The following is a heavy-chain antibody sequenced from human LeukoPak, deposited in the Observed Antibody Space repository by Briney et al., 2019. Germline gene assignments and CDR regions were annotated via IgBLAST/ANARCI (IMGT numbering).Heavy chain of an antibody. Sequence: GGSLRLSCAASGFTFSSYWMSWVRQAPGKGLEWVANIKQDGSEKYYVDSVKGRFTISRDNAKNSLYLQMNSLRAEDTAVYYCAREEGSYYSSYYYYYYMDVWGKGTTVTVSS. CDR3: AREEGSYYSSYYYYYYMDV. J-gene: IGHJ6*03. CDR1: GFTFSSYW. CDR2: IKQDGSEK. V-gene: IGHV3-7*01. D-gene: IGHD3-22*01.